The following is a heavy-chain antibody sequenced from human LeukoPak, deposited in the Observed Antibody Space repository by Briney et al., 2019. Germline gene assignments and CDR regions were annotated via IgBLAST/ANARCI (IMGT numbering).Heavy chain of an antibody. CDR3: ARGTYYYDSSGYYYILDY. CDR1: GYTFTSYS. V-gene: IGHV1-18*01. CDR2: ISAYNGNT. D-gene: IGHD3-22*01. Sequence: ASVKVSCKASGYTFTSYSISWVRQAPGQGLEWMGWISAYNGNTNYAQKLQGRVTMTTDTSTSTAYMELRSLRSDDTAVYYCARGTYYYDSSGYYYILDYWGQGTLVTVSS. J-gene: IGHJ4*02.